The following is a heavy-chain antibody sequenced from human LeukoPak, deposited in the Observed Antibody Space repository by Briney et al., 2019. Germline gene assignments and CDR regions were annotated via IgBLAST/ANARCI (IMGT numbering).Heavy chain of an antibody. CDR3: ARALWPGGFDI. D-gene: IGHD3/OR15-3a*01. J-gene: IGHJ3*02. CDR1: GFTFSDSW. V-gene: IGHV3-74*01. CDR2: INTDGSST. Sequence: PGVSLRLSCAASGFTFSDSWMYWVRQAPGKGLVWVAFINTDGSSTNYADSVKGRFTISRDNAKNTLYLQVNSLRAEDTAVYYCARALWPGGFDIWGQGTTVTVSS.